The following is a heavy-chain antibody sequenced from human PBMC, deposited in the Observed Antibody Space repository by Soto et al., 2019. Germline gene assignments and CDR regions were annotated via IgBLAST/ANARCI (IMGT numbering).Heavy chain of an antibody. CDR2: ISWDGGST. CDR3: ASQDRASAGAFDI. J-gene: IGHJ3*02. D-gene: IGHD1-1*01. CDR1: GFTFDDYT. Sequence: GGSLRLSCAASGFTFDDYTMHWVRQAPGKGLEWVSLISWDGGSTYYADSVKGRFTISRDNSKNSLYLQMNSLRAEDTAVYYCASQDRASAGAFDIWGQGTMVTVSS. V-gene: IGHV3-43*01.